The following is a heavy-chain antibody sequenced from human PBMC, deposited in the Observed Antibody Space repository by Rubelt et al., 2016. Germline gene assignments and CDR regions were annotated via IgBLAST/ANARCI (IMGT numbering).Heavy chain of an antibody. CDR2: IFHSGST. CDR1: GGSISRGNW. D-gene: IGHD6-19*01. CDR3: ARKSIGWSQMDY. J-gene: IGHJ4*02. Sequence: QVQLQDSGPGLVKPSGTLSLTCAVSGGSISRGNWWSWVRQPPGKGLEWIGKIFHSGSTDYNPSLKSRVTMSVDKSKNQFSLTVGSVTAADTAVYDCARKSIGWSQMDYWGQGTLVTVSS. V-gene: IGHV4-4*02.